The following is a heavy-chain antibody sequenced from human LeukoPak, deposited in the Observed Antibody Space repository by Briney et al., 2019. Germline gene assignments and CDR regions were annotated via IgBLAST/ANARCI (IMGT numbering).Heavy chain of an antibody. Sequence: HAGGSLRLSCAASGFTFSSYAMSWVRQAPGKGLEWVSAISGSGGSTYYADSVKGRFTISRDNSKNTLYLQMNSLRAEDTAVYYCAKGGVYSGSYWGPDYWGQGTLVTVSS. V-gene: IGHV3-23*01. CDR2: ISGSGGST. CDR3: AKGGVYSGSYWGPDY. CDR1: GFTFSSYA. D-gene: IGHD1-26*01. J-gene: IGHJ4*02.